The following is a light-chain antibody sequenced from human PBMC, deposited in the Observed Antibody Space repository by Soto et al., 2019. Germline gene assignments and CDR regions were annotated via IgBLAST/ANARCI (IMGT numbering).Light chain of an antibody. CDR1: QGISSY. Sequence: DIQMTQSPSSVSASVGDRVTITCRACQGISSYLAWYQQKPGKAPNLLIYAASSLHSGVPSRFGGSGSGTDFTLTISSLQPEDFATYYCQQANSFPLTFGGGTKVEIK. V-gene: IGKV1-12*01. J-gene: IGKJ4*01. CDR3: QQANSFPLT. CDR2: AAS.